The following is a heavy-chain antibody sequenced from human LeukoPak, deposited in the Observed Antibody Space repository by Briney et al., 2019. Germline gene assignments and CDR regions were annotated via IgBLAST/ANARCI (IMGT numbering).Heavy chain of an antibody. J-gene: IGHJ4*02. D-gene: IGHD5-18*01. CDR1: GGSFSGYY. CDR3: AVAGYGRRFDY. Sequence: SETLSLTCAGYGGSFSGYYWNWIRQPPGEGLEWIGEINHSGSTNYNPSLKSRVTISVDTSKNQFSLKLRFVTAADTAVYYCAVAGYGRRFDYWGQGTLVTVSS. V-gene: IGHV4-34*01. CDR2: INHSGST.